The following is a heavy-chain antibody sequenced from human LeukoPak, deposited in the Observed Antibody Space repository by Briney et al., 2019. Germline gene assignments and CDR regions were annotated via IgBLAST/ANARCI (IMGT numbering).Heavy chain of an antibody. CDR2: ISGSGAGT. Sequence: GGSLRLSCAASKFTLSSYAMSWVRQAPGKGLEWVSAISGSGAGTSYADSVKGRFTISRDNSKNTLYLQMNSLRAEDTAVYYCAKVGGYGSGSYYKSYFDYWGQGTLVTVSS. V-gene: IGHV3-23*01. CDR3: AKVGGYGSGSYYKSYFDY. J-gene: IGHJ4*02. CDR1: KFTLSSYA. D-gene: IGHD3-10*01.